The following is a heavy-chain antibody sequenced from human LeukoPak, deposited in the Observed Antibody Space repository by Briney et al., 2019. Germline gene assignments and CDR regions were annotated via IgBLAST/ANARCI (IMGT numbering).Heavy chain of an antibody. Sequence: SETLSLTCTVSGGSICSYNWSWIRQPPGKGLEWIGYTYYSGSANYNTSLMRRATISVDTSKNQFSLKLSSVAAADTAVYYCARVSSTYYYDSSGPGTNYFDYWGQGTLVTVSS. D-gene: IGHD3-22*01. CDR2: TYYSGSA. CDR1: GGSICSYN. V-gene: IGHV4-59*01. CDR3: ARVSSTYYYDSSGPGTNYFDY. J-gene: IGHJ4*02.